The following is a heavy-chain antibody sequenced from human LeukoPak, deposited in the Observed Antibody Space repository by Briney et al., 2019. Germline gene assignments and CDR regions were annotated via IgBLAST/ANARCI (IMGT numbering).Heavy chain of an antibody. CDR2: ISAYNGNI. J-gene: IGHJ4*02. V-gene: IGHV1-18*01. Sequence: EASVKVSCKASGYTFTSYGISWVRQAPGQGLEWMGWISAYNGNINYAQKLQGRVTMTTDTSKSTAYMELRSLRSEDTAVYYCARDLLVQGVIGYWGQGTLVTVSS. D-gene: IGHD3-10*01. CDR1: GYTFTSYG. CDR3: ARDLLVQGVIGY.